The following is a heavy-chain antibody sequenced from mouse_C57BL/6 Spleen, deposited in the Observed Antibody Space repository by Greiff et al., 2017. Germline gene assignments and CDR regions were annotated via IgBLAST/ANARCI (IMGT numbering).Heavy chain of an antibody. V-gene: IGHV1-4*01. Sequence: QVHVKQSGAELARPGASVKMSCKASGYTFTSYTMHWVKQRPGQGLEWIGYINPSSGYTKYNQKFKDKATLTADKSSSTAYMQLSSLTSEDSAVYYCARSRYGYDDFDYWGQGTTLTVSS. J-gene: IGHJ2*01. CDR1: GYTFTSYT. D-gene: IGHD2-2*01. CDR3: ARSRYGYDDFDY. CDR2: INPSSGYT.